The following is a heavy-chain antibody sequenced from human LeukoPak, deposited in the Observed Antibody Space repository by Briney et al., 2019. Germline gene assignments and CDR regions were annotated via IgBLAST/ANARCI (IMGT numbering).Heavy chain of an antibody. CDR2: IRAYNGNT. V-gene: IGHV1-18*01. CDR1: GYTFSNYG. D-gene: IGHD7-27*01. J-gene: IGHJ5*02. Sequence: ASVKVSCKASGYTFSNYGISWVRQAPGQGLEWMGWIRAYNGNTNYAQKFQGRVTMTTDTPTSTAYMELRSLRSDDTALYYCARGSVTGEGWFNPWGQGTLVTVSS. CDR3: ARGSVTGEGWFNP.